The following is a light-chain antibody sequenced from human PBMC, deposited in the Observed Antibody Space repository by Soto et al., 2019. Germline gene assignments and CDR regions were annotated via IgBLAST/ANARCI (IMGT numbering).Light chain of an antibody. CDR2: EGS. J-gene: IGLJ2*01. V-gene: IGLV2-23*01. CDR3: CSYAGHSNVL. CDR1: SSDVGSYNL. Sequence: QSALTQPASVSGSPGQSITISCTGTSSDVGSYNLVSWYQQLPGKAPKLMIYEGSKRPSGVSNRFSGSKSGNTASLTISGLQTEDEADFYCCSYAGHSNVLFGGGTKVTVL.